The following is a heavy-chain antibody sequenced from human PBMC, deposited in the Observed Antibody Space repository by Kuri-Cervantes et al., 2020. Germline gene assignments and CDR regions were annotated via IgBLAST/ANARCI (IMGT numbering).Heavy chain of an antibody. CDR2: INPNSGGT. V-gene: IGHV1-2*04. D-gene: IGHD6-13*01. Sequence: ASVKVSCKASGYTFTKYGISWVRQAPGQGLEWMGWINPNSGGTNYAQKFQGWVTMTRDTSISTAYMELSRLRSDDTAVYYCARGGDGDGYSSSYNWFDPWGQGTLVTVSS. CDR1: GYTFTKYG. CDR3: ARGGDGDGYSSSYNWFDP. J-gene: IGHJ5*02.